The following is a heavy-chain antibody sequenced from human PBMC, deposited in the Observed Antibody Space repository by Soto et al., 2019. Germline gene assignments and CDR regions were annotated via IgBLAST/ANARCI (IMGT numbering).Heavy chain of an antibody. V-gene: IGHV3-30*03. J-gene: IGHJ4*02. CDR1: GFTFSSYG. D-gene: IGHD2-2*01. CDR3: AREPPYPSYCSSTSCYGDYFDY. CDR2: ISYDGSNK. Sequence: PGGSLRLSCAASGFTFSSYGMHWVRQAPGKGLEWVAVISYDGSNKYYAGSVKGRFTISRDNSKNTLYLQMNSLRAEDTAVYYCAREPPYPSYCSSTSCYGDYFDYWGQGTLVTVSS.